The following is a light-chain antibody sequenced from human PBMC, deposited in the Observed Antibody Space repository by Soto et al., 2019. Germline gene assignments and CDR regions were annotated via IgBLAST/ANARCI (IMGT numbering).Light chain of an antibody. V-gene: IGKV1-39*01. CDR2: AAS. CDR1: QSVRNY. Sequence: DIQMTQSPSSLSASVGDRVTIACRASQSVRNYLNWYQQKPGKAPKLLIYAASSLQSGVPSRFSGSGSGTDFTLTISSLQPEDFATYYCQQLNSYPITFGQGTRLEI. J-gene: IGKJ5*01. CDR3: QQLNSYPIT.